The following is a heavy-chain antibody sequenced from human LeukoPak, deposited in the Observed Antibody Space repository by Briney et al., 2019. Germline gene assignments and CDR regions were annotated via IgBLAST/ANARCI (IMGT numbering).Heavy chain of an antibody. J-gene: IGHJ5*02. Sequence: TSETLSLTCTVSGGSISSGGYYWNWIRQHPGKSLEWIGNIYYSGYTYYNPSLKSRVTISVDTSKNHFSLKLSSVTAADTAVYYCARERSSSAWFDPWGQGTLVTVSS. CDR2: IYYSGYT. CDR1: GGSISSGGYY. D-gene: IGHD3-10*01. CDR3: ARERSSSAWFDP. V-gene: IGHV4-31*03.